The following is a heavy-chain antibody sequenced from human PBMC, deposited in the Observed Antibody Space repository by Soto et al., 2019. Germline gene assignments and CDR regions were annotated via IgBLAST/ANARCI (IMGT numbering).Heavy chain of an antibody. CDR2: ISGSGGST. V-gene: IGHV3-23*01. CDR3: ARGSYCSGGSCYPNWFDP. CDR1: GFTFSSYA. J-gene: IGHJ5*02. D-gene: IGHD2-15*01. Sequence: EVQLLESGGGLVQPGGSLRLSCAASGFTFSSYAMSWVRQAPGKGLEWVSAISGSGGSTYYADSVKGRFTISRDNAKNSLYLQMNSLRAEDTAVYYCARGSYCSGGSCYPNWFDPWGQGTLVTVSS.